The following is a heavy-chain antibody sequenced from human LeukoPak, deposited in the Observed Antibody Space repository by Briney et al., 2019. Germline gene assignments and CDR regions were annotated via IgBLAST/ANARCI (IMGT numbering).Heavy chain of an antibody. V-gene: IGHV4-59*01. CDR3: ARLRDWGPTLSYWYFDL. D-gene: IGHD7-27*01. CDR2: IYYSGST. J-gene: IGHJ2*01. Sequence: SETLSLTCSVSGGSITHKYWSWIRQSPGMELEWIAYIYYSGSTKYNPFLKSRVTISADPSKNQFSLNLNSVTAADTAVYYCARLRDWGPTLSYWYFDLWGRGTLVTVSS. CDR1: GGSITHKY.